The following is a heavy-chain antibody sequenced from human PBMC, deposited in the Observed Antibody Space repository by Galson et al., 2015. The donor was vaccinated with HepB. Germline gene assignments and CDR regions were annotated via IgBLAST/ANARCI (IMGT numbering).Heavy chain of an antibody. D-gene: IGHD6-13*01. J-gene: IGHJ4*02. V-gene: IGHV3-21*01. CDR3: ARVEYSSSWYQDY. CDR1: GCSFSSYS. CDR2: ITSSSRYI. Sequence: SLILSYAASGCSFSSYSMNWVRQAPGTGLECVSSITSSSRYIYYTDSVKGLFTISRDNAKNSLYLQMNSLRAEDTAVYYCARVEYSSSWYQDYWGQGTLVTVSS.